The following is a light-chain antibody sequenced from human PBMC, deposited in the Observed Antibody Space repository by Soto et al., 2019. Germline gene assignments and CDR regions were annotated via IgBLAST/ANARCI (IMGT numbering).Light chain of an antibody. CDR1: QSISSW. CDR2: DAC. V-gene: IGKV1-5*01. J-gene: IGKJ1*01. Sequence: DIQMTQSPSTLSATSGDRVTITCRASQSISSWLACYHHKPGRAPKLLIYDACNLDSGVPSRFSGSGSGTEFSLTISHLQPDDCATYYCQQYENYWTFGQGTKVDIK. CDR3: QQYENYWT.